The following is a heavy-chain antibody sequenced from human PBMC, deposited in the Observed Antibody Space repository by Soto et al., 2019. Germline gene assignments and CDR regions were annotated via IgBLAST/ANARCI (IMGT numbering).Heavy chain of an antibody. V-gene: IGHV4-31*03. D-gene: IGHD2-2*01. CDR3: ASYCSSTSCYFDGAFDI. CDR1: GGSIASGGYY. J-gene: IGHJ3*02. Sequence: PSETLSLTCTVSGGSIASGGYYWSWFRQHPGKGLEWIGYINYSGNTYYNPSLKSRVTISVDTSKSQFSLKLSSVTAADTAVNYCASYCSSTSCYFDGAFDIWGQGTMVTVSS. CDR2: INYSGNT.